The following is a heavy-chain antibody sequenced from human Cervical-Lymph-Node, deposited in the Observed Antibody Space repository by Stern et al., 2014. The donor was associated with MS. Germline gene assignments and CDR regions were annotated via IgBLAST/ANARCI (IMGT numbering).Heavy chain of an antibody. CDR3: AKDRLFCSGGGCYAMDV. J-gene: IGHJ6*02. D-gene: IGHD2-15*01. CDR2: ISNDGNEK. V-gene: IGHV3-30*18. Sequence: VQLVESGGGVVQPGRSLRLSCAASGFNLRSYGMHWVRQAPGNGMEWVAVISNDGNEKYYTDSVKGRFTISRDNSKNTLYLQMNSLRTEDTAVYYCAKDRLFCSGGGCYAMDVWGQGTTVTVSS. CDR1: GFNLRSYG.